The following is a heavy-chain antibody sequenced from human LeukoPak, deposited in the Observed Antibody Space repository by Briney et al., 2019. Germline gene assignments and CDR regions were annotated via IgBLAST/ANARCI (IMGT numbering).Heavy chain of an antibody. CDR2: IRSSGRTI. J-gene: IGHJ3*02. Sequence: GGSLRLFCAASGFTFSSYEMNWVRQAPGKGLEWVSYIRSSGRTIYYAESVKGRFTISRDNAKNSLYLQMNSLRAEDTAVYYCARDEVSFDIWGQGTMVTVSS. V-gene: IGHV3-48*03. CDR1: GFTFSSYE. CDR3: ARDEVSFDI.